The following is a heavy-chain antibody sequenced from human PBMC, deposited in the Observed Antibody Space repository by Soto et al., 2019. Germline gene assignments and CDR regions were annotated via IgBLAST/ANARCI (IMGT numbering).Heavy chain of an antibody. CDR2: IYYSGST. Sequence: SETLSLTCTVSGGSISSYYWSWIRQPPGKGLEWIGYIYYSGSTNYNPSLKSRVTISVDTSKNQFSLKLSSVTAADTAVYYCARGGITMVRGVIWVDYYYGMDVWGQGTTVTVS. D-gene: IGHD3-10*01. CDR1: GGSISSYY. V-gene: IGHV4-59*01. J-gene: IGHJ6*02. CDR3: ARGGITMVRGVIWVDYYYGMDV.